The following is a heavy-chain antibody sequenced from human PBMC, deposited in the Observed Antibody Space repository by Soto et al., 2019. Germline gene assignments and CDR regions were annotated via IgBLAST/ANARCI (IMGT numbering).Heavy chain of an antibody. Sequence: ETLSLTCTVSGGSVSSGSYYWSWIRQPPGKGLEWIGYIYYSGSTNYNPSLKSRVTISVDTSKNQFSLKLSSVTAADTAVYYCARDTDVLRYFDWLETAGMDVWGQGTTVTVSS. V-gene: IGHV4-61*01. D-gene: IGHD3-9*01. CDR2: IYYSGST. CDR1: GGSVSSGSYY. CDR3: ARDTDVLRYFDWLETAGMDV. J-gene: IGHJ6*02.